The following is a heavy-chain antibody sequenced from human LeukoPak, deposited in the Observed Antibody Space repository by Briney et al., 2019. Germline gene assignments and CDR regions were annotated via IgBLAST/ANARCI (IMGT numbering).Heavy chain of an antibody. CDR1: GFTFDDHT. D-gene: IGHD5-24*01. V-gene: IGHV3-43*01. CDR3: AKSDHRGDGFNYDY. Sequence: GGSLRLSCAASGFTFDDHTMHWVRQAPGKGLEWVSLISWDGGVTKYVGSVKGRFTISRDNSKNSLYLQMNSLRTEDTAPYYCAKSDHRGDGFNYDYWGQGTLVTVSS. CDR2: ISWDGGVT. J-gene: IGHJ4*02.